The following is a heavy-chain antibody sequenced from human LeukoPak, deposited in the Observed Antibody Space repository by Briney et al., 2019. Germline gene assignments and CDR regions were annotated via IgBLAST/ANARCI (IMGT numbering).Heavy chain of an antibody. CDR3: ARGRSQMDV. CDR1: GYTFTIYY. V-gene: IGHV1-46*01. J-gene: IGHJ6*02. Sequence: ASVKVSCKASGYTFTIYYTHRVRQAPGQGLEWMGIINPSGGSTTYAQNFQGRVTMTRDTSTSTVYMELSRLRSEDTAVYYCARGRSQMDVWGQGTTVTVSS. CDR2: INPSGGST.